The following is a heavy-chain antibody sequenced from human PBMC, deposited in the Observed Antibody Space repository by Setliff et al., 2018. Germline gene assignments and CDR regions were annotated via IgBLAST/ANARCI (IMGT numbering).Heavy chain of an antibody. CDR1: GYNLIEVS. D-gene: IGHD6-19*01. J-gene: IGHJ1*01. V-gene: IGHV1-24*01. CDR2: FDPEDGET. Sequence: GASVKVSCKVSGYNLIEVSMHWVRQAPGKGLEWMGGFDPEDGETIYAQKFQGRVTITADKSTSTAYMELSSPRSEDTAVYYCARDPWQWLTTFTSAEYFQHWGQGTLVTVSS. CDR3: ARDPWQWLTTFTSAEYFQH.